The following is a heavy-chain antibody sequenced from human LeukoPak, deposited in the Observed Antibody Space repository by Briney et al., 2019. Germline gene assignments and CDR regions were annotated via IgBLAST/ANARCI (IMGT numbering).Heavy chain of an antibody. D-gene: IGHD3-22*01. J-gene: IGHJ4*02. Sequence: GGSLRLSCAASGFTFSSYAMSWVRQAPGKGLEWVSAISGSGGSTYYADSVKGRFTISRDNSKNTLYLQMNSLRAEDTAVYYCAKDNFPRITMIVVVTPFFSQGGQGTLVTVSS. CDR2: ISGSGGST. V-gene: IGHV3-23*01. CDR3: AKDNFPRITMIVVVTPFFSQ. CDR1: GFTFSSYA.